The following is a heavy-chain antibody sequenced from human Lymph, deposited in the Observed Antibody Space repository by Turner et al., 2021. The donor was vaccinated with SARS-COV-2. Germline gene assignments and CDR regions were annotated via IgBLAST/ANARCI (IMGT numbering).Heavy chain of an antibody. J-gene: IGHJ5*02. D-gene: IGHD2-2*01. Sequence: QVQLVQTGAEVKKPGYSVKVSCKASGGTFSSYAITWVRQAPGQGLEWMGGIIPILAIANYAQKFQGRVTITADKSTSTAYMELSSLRSEDTAVYYCARDSPYCSSTSCYDPWGQGTLVTVSS. V-gene: IGHV1-69*10. CDR3: ARDSPYCSSTSCYDP. CDR1: GGTFSSYA. CDR2: IIPILAIA.